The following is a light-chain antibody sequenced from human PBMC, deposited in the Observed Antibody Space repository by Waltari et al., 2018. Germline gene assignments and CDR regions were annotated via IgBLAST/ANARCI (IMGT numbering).Light chain of an antibody. V-gene: IGLV1-47*01. Sequence: QSVLTQPPSASGTPGQRVTISCSGSSSNIGSNYVYWYQQLPGTAPELLIYRNTRRRSGVPDRFSGSKSGTSASLAISGLRSEDEADYYCAAWDDSLSGPWVFGGGTKLTVL. CDR3: AAWDDSLSGPWV. CDR1: SSNIGSNY. J-gene: IGLJ3*02. CDR2: RNT.